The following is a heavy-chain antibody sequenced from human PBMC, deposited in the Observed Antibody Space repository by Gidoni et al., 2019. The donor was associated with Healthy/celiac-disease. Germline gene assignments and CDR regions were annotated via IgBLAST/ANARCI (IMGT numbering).Heavy chain of an antibody. CDR2: ISGSCGST. D-gene: IGHD1-26*01. Sequence: EVQLLESGGGLVQPGGSLRLSCAASGFTFSSYAMSWVRQAPGKGLEWVAAISGSCGSTYYADSVKGRFTISRDNSKNTLYLQMNSLRAEDTAVYYCAKDGSGSYYYFDYWGQGTLVTVSS. V-gene: IGHV3-23*01. CDR1: GFTFSSYA. J-gene: IGHJ4*02. CDR3: AKDGSGSYYYFDY.